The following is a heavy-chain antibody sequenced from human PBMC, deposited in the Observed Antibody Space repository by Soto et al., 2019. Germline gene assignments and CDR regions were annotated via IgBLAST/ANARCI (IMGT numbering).Heavy chain of an antibody. CDR1: GFTFSSYA. V-gene: IGHV3-23*01. J-gene: IGHJ4*02. Sequence: LRLSCAASGFTFSSYAMSWVRQAPGKGLEWVSAMSGSGGSTYYADSVKGRFTISRDNSKNTLYLQMNSLRAEDTAVYYCARDRGAVAAPTAYWGQGTLVTVSS. CDR3: ARDRGAVAAPTAY. D-gene: IGHD6-19*01. CDR2: MSGSGGST.